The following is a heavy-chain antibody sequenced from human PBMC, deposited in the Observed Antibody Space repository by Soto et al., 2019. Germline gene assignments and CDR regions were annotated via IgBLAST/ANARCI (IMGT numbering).Heavy chain of an antibody. V-gene: IGHV4-4*07. D-gene: IGHD2-2*01. CDR3: VRDRVDFSSTYYHYFSV. CDR2: IYITGTT. J-gene: IGHJ2*01. CDR1: GTSIRHFY. Sequence: QVQLQESGPGLVKPSETLSLTCKVSGTSIRHFYWTWIRQTAGKGLEWIGRIYITGTTSLNPSLKSRVTMSMDTSKNEFSLNLTSVTAADTAVYYCVRDRVDFSSTYYHYFSVWGRGIQVTVSS.